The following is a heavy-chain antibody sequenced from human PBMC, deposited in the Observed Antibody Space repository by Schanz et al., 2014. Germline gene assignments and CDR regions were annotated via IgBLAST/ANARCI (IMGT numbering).Heavy chain of an antibody. J-gene: IGHJ6*02. CDR2: ISHSGRT. CDR1: GGSFSGYF. V-gene: IGHV4-34*01. CDR3: ARHSGYYYYYGMDV. Sequence: QVQLQQWGAGLLKPSETLSLTCAVYGGSFSGYFWSWTRQSPEKGLEWIGEISHSGRTTYNPSLKSRATISVDTSKNQFFLKLSSVAAADTAVYYCARHSGYYYYYGMDVWGQGTTVTVSS.